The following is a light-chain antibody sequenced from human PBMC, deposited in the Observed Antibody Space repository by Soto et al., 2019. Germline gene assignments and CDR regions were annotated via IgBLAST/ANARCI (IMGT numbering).Light chain of an antibody. CDR3: HQYGNSPQS. CDR2: GAS. V-gene: IGKV3-20*01. CDR1: QSVSSNY. Sequence: EIVLTQSPGTLSLSPGERATLSRRASQSVSSNYLAWYQQKPGQAPGLLIYGASSRATGIPDRFSGSGSGTDFTLTISRLEPEDFAIYYCHQYGNSPQSFGQGTKVDI. J-gene: IGKJ2*01.